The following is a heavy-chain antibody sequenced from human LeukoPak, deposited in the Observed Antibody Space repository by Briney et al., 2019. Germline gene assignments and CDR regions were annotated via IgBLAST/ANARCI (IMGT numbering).Heavy chain of an antibody. J-gene: IGHJ4*02. CDR2: IYYSGST. CDR3: ARARRDMGNWHGFDY. CDR1: GGSINSHY. D-gene: IGHD1-1*01. V-gene: IGHV4-59*11. Sequence: SETLSLTCTVSGGSINSHYWSCIRQPPGKGLEWIGYIYYSGSTNYSPSLNSRVTISVDTSKSQFSLKLSSVTAADTAVYYCARARRDMGNWHGFDYWGQGTLVTVSS.